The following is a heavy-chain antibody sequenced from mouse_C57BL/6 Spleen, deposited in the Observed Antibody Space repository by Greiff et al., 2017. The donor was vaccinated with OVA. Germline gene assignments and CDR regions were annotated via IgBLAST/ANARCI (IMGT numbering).Heavy chain of an antibody. CDR1: GFTFTDYY. V-gene: IGHV7-3*01. CDR3: ARANSYYFDY. CDR2: IRNKANGYTT. J-gene: IGHJ2*01. D-gene: IGHD4-1*01. Sequence: EVMLVESGGGLVQPGGSLSLSCAASGFTFTDYYMSWVRQPPGKALEWLGFIRNKANGYTTEYSASVKGRFTISRDNSQSILYLQMNALRAEDSATYYCARANSYYFDYWGQGTTLTVSS.